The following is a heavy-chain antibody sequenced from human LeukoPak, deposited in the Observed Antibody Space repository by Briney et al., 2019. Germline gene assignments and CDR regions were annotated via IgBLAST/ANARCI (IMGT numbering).Heavy chain of an antibody. CDR3: ASCSFGSGSYYPSNFDY. Sequence: ASVKVSCKASGGTFSSYAISWVRQAPGQGLEWMGGIIPIFGTANYAQKFRGRVTITADESTSTAYMELSSLRSEDTAVYYCASCSFGSGSYYPSNFDYWGQGTLVTVSS. CDR2: IIPIFGTA. D-gene: IGHD3-10*01. CDR1: GGTFSSYA. J-gene: IGHJ4*02. V-gene: IGHV1-69*13.